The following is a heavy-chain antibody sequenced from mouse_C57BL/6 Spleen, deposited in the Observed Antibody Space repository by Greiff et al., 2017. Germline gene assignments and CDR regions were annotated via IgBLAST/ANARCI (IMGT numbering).Heavy chain of an antibody. J-gene: IGHJ4*01. D-gene: IGHD2-3*01. Sequence: EVKLMESGGGLVQSGRSLRLSCATSGFTFSDFYMEWVRQAPGKGLEWIAASRNKANDYTTEYSASVKGRFIVSRDTSQSILYLQMNALRAEDTAIYYCARAPSYEGYAMDYWGQGTSVTVSS. CDR3: ARAPSYEGYAMDY. V-gene: IGHV7-1*01. CDR1: GFTFSDFY. CDR2: SRNKANDYTT.